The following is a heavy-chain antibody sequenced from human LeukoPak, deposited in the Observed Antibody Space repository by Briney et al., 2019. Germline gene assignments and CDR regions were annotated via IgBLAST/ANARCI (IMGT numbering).Heavy chain of an antibody. D-gene: IGHD6-19*01. CDR2: ISTYNGNT. J-gene: IGHJ4*02. Sequence: ASVKVSCRVSGYTFTTYGISWVRQAPGQGLEWMGWISTYNGNTNNAQMPQGRVTMTTDASTNTAYMELRSLRSDATAVYYCARAWEQWQGTTAYFDYWGQGTLVTVSS. CDR3: ARAWEQWQGTTAYFDY. CDR1: GYTFTTYG. V-gene: IGHV1-18*04.